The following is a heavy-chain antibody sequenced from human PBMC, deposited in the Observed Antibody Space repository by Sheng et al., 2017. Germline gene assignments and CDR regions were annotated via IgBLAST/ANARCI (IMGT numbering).Heavy chain of an antibody. D-gene: IGHD1-20*01. CDR3: SKDIRQRVGPLDY. CDR1: GFTFSSYG. V-gene: IGHV3-30*18. J-gene: IGHJ4*02. Sequence: QVQLVESGGGVVQPGRSLRLSCETSGFTFSSYGMHWVRQAPGKGLEWVAVISNDENNKYYADSVRGRFTISRDNSKNTLYLEMNGLRADDAAVYYCSKDIRQRVGPLDYWGQGTLVTVSS. CDR2: ISNDENNK.